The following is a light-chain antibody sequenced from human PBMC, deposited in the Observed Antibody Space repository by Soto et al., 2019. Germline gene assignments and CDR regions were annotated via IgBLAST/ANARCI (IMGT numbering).Light chain of an antibody. CDR3: LSYDIILSGVV. CDR2: GNS. Sequence: QAVVTQPPSVSGAPGQRVTISCTGSSSNIGAGYDVHWYQQLPGTAPKLLIYGNSNRPSGVPDRFSGSKSGTSASLAITGRQVGDEADYSCLSYDIILSGVVFGEGSRLTVL. V-gene: IGLV1-40*01. J-gene: IGLJ2*01. CDR1: SSNIGAGYD.